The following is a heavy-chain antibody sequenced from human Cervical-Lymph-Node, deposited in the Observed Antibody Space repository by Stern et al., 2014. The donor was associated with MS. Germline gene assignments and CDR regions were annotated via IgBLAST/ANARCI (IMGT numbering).Heavy chain of an antibody. Sequence: QVQLVQSGPGLVKPSQTLSLSCTVSGGSIRSGSSSWKWIRQPAGKGLEWIGHIFTSGSTNYNPSLKSRVPISADPSKNQFPLKLTSLTAADTAVYYCASPLYCTTGTCTDSWGQGTLVTVSP. V-gene: IGHV4-61*02. J-gene: IGHJ4*02. D-gene: IGHD2-8*01. CDR2: IFTSGST. CDR3: ASPLYCTTGTCTDS. CDR1: GGSIRSGSSS.